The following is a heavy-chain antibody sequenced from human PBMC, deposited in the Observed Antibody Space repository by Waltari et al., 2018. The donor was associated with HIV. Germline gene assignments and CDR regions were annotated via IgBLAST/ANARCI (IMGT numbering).Heavy chain of an antibody. Sequence: QVRLQESGPGLVQPSATLSLTCTVPATSMGSGSFYWSWIRQFPDKKMEWIGFIYSTGRTNYNPSLESRVTMSVDTSKNQFSLTLKSVTPADTAFYYCVRSLMWFGDGALWGQGALVTVSS. CDR1: ATSMGSGSFY. V-gene: IGHV4-61*01. D-gene: IGHD3-10*01. CDR2: IYSTGRT. CDR3: VRSLMWFGDGAL. J-gene: IGHJ4*02.